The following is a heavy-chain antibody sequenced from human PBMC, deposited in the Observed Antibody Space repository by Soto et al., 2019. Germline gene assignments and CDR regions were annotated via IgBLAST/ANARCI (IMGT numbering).Heavy chain of an antibody. V-gene: IGHV3-30-3*01. D-gene: IGHD6-6*01. CDR1: GFTFSSYA. J-gene: IGHJ6*02. Sequence: GGSLRLSCAASGFTFSSYAMHWVRQAPGKGLEWVAVISYDGSNKYYADSVKGRFTISRDNSKNTLYLQMNSLRAEDTAVYYCANIRSSSSLTPYYYYGMDVWGQGTTVTVSS. CDR3: ANIRSSSSLTPYYYYGMDV. CDR2: ISYDGSNK.